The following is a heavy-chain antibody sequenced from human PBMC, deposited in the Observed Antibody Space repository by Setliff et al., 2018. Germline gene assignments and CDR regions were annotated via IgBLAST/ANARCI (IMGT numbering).Heavy chain of an antibody. CDR2: MNPNSGNT. CDR3: ARAYSSSWYLYYYYGMDV. V-gene: IGHV1-8*02. CDR1: GGTFSDNA. J-gene: IGHJ6*02. Sequence: ASVKVSCKTSGGTFSDNAMSWVRQAPGQGPEWMGWMNPNSGNTGYAQKFQGRVTMTRNTSISTAYMELSSLRSEDTAVYYCARAYSSSWYLYYYYGMDVWGQGTTVTVSS. D-gene: IGHD6-13*01.